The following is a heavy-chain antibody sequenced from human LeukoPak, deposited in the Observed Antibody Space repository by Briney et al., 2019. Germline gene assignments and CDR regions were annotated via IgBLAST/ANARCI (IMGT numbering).Heavy chain of an antibody. J-gene: IGHJ4*02. CDR2: TRNKANSYTT. V-gene: IGHV3-72*01. CDR1: GFTFSDYY. CDR3: ARAVYYYDSSGYPKGYYFDY. Sequence: GGSLRLSCAASGFTFSDYYMSWIRQAPGKGLEWVGRTRNKANSYTTEYAASVKGRFTISRDDSKNSLYLQMNSLKTEDTAVYYCARAVYYYDSSGYPKGYYFDYWGQGTLVTVSS. D-gene: IGHD3-22*01.